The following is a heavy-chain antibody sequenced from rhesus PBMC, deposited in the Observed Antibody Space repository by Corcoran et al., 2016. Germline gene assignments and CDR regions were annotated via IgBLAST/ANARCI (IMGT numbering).Heavy chain of an antibody. J-gene: IGHJ4*01. CDR1: GGSISDYYY. V-gene: IGHV4S9*01. CDR3: ARDRPLERFDY. CDR2: IYGNRAST. Sequence: QVQLQESGPGLVQPSETLSLTCAVSGGSISDYYYWNWIRHPPGKGLEWSGNIYGNRASTYYNPSLKSRVTISKDTSKNQFFLKLSSVTAADTAVYYCARDRPLERFDYWGQGVLVTVSS.